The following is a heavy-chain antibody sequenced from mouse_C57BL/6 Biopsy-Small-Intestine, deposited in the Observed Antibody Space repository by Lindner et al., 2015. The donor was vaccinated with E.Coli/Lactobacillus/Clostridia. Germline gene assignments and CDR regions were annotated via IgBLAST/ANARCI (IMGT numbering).Heavy chain of an antibody. Sequence: VQLQESGAELVRPGTSVKMSCKASGYTFTNYWIGWAKQRPGHGLEWIGDIYPGGGYTNYNERFKGKATLTADESSSTAYMQFSSLTSEDSATYYCARRDYSYSWFAYWGQGTLVTISA. CDR1: GYTFTNYW. CDR3: ARRDYSYSWFAY. J-gene: IGHJ3*01. CDR2: IYPGGGYT. D-gene: IGHD2-12*01. V-gene: IGHV1-63*01.